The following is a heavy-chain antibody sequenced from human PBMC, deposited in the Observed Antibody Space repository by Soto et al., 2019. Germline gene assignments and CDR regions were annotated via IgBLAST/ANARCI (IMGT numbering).Heavy chain of an antibody. J-gene: IGHJ4*02. CDR1: GGSISSSSYY. CDR2: IYYSGST. Sequence: PSETMSLTCTVSGGSISSSSYYWGWIRQPPGKGLEWIGSIYYSGSTYYNPSLKSRVTISVDTSKNQFSLKLSSVTAADTAVYYCARHAGPEDYWRQGTLVTASS. V-gene: IGHV4-39*01. CDR3: ARHAGPEDY.